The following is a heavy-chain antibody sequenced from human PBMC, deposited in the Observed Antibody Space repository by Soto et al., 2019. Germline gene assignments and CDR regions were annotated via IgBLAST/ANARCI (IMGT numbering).Heavy chain of an antibody. V-gene: IGHV4-39*01. J-gene: IGHJ5*02. CDR3: VRHRASDMLTGAFDP. Sequence: LQESGPGLLKPSETLSLTCRVSGASIGSGTYYWGWLRQPAGKGLEWIGSVDYGGITYYSPSLKPRLRISVDSSTTHFSLSLSSVTAADTALYFCVRHRASDMLTGAFDPWGQGIMVTVSS. CDR2: VDYGGIT. CDR1: GASIGSGTYY. D-gene: IGHD3-9*01.